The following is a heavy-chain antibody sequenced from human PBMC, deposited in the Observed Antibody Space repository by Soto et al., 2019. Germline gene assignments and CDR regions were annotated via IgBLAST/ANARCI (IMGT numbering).Heavy chain of an antibody. V-gene: IGHV3-66*01. J-gene: IGHJ6*03. Sequence: GGSLRLSCAASGFTVSTKYMSWVRQAPGKGLEWVSVIYSGGSTFYADSVRGRFTISRDNSKNTVNLQMNSLRAEDTAVYYCARDSRDTMVRGVRNYYMDVWGKGTTVTVSS. CDR1: GFTVSTKY. CDR2: IYSGGST. CDR3: ARDSRDTMVRGVRNYYMDV. D-gene: IGHD3-10*01.